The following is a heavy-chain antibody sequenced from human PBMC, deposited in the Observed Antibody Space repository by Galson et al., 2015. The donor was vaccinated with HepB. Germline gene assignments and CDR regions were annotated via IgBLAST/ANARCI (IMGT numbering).Heavy chain of an antibody. CDR3: ANIGFAPIGSQH. CDR2: ISGSGGST. V-gene: IGHV3-23*01. D-gene: IGHD1-26*01. CDR1: GFTFSSYA. Sequence: SLRLSCAASGFTFSSYAMSWVRQAPGKGLEWVSAISGSGGSTYYADSVKGRFTISRDNSKNTLYLQMNSLRAEDTAVYYCANIGFAPIGSQHWGQGTLVTVSS. J-gene: IGHJ1*01.